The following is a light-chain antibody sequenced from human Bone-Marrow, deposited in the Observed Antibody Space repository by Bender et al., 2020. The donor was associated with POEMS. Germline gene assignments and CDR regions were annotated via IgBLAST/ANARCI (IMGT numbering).Light chain of an antibody. V-gene: IGLV3-25*03. J-gene: IGLJ2*01. CDR1: ALPKQF. Sequence: AARLTCSGDALPKQFAYWYQQKPGQAPILVIFKDSERASGIPERFSGSSSGTTVTLTISGVQAEDEADYYCQSADSSGTKGVFGGGTKLTVL. CDR3: QSADSSGTKGV. CDR2: KDS.